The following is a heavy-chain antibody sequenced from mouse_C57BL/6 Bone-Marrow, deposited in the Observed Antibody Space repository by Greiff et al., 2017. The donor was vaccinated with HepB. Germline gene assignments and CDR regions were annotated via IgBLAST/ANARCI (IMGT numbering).Heavy chain of an antibody. CDR2: ISNLAYSI. J-gene: IGHJ4*01. CDR3: ARDAMDY. V-gene: IGHV5-15*01. CDR1: GFTFSDYG. Sequence: DVMLVESGGGLVQPGGSLKLSCAASGFTFSDYGMAWVRQAPRKGPEWVAFISNLAYSIYYADTVTGRFTISRENAKNILYLEMSSLRSEDTAMYYCARDAMDYWGQGTSVTVSS.